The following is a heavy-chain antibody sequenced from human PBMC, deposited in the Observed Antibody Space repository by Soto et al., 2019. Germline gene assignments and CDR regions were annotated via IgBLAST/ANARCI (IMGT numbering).Heavy chain of an antibody. CDR3: ARADSGYDPLGMDV. V-gene: IGHV4-61*01. CDR1: GGSVISGSYY. CDR2: ISDTGSG. D-gene: IGHD5-12*01. Sequence: QVQLQESGPGLVKPSETLSLTCTVSGGSVISGSYYWSWIRQPPGKGLEWVGCISDTGSGDYNTPLKSRVTISVHTSKRQFSLRLNSVTAADPAVYYCARADSGYDPLGMDVWCQGTTVTVSS. J-gene: IGHJ6*02.